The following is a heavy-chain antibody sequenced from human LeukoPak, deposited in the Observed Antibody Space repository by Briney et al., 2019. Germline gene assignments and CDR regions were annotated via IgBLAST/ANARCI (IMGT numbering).Heavy chain of an antibody. J-gene: IGHJ2*01. CDR3: AGYTFGYWYFDL. Sequence: GALILSCAASGFTFRLYAMTWVRQAPGKGLEWVSAISGNADTTYYADSVKGRFTISRDNSKNTLFLQMNNLRAEDTALYYCAGYTFGYWYFDLWGRGTLVTVSS. CDR1: GFTFRLYA. CDR2: ISGNADTT. D-gene: IGHD5-18*01. V-gene: IGHV3-23*01.